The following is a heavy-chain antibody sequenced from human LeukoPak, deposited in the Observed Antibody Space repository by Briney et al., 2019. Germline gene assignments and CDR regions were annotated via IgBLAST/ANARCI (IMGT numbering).Heavy chain of an antibody. CDR2: ISYDGSNK. CDR1: GFTFSSYG. J-gene: IGHJ4*02. D-gene: IGHD1-26*01. Sequence: GGSLRLSCAASGFTFSSYGMHWVRQAPGKGLEWVAVISYDGSNKYYADSVKGRFTISRDNSKNTLYLQMNSLRAEDTAVYYCAKLVGGSGSLDYWGQGTLVTVSS. CDR3: AKLVGGSGSLDY. V-gene: IGHV3-30*18.